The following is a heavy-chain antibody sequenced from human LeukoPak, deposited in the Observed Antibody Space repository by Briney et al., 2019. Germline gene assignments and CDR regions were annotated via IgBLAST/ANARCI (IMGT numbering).Heavy chain of an antibody. Sequence: GGSLRLSCAASGFTFSSYAMSWVRQAPGKGLEWVSAISGSGGSTYYADSVKGRFTISRDNSKNTLYLQMNSLRAEDTAVYYCAKGVDDYSNLNWFDPWGQGTLVTVSS. J-gene: IGHJ5*02. CDR1: GFTFSSYA. V-gene: IGHV3-23*01. CDR2: ISGSGGST. CDR3: AKGVDDYSNLNWFDP. D-gene: IGHD4-11*01.